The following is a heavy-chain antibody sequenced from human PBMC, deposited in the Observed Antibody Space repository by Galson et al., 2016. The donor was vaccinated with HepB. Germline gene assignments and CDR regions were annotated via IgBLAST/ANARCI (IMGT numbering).Heavy chain of an antibody. Sequence: SETLSLTCTVSGGSISSGDYYWSWIRQPPGKGLDWIGSIYYTGSTYYNPSLKSRVSISVDTSKNQFSLRLSSVTAAETALYYCARIYSNYVLGMDVWGRGTTVTVSS. D-gene: IGHD4-11*01. CDR1: GGSISSGDYY. V-gene: IGHV4-30-4*01. J-gene: IGHJ6*02. CDR2: IYYTGST. CDR3: ARIYSNYVLGMDV.